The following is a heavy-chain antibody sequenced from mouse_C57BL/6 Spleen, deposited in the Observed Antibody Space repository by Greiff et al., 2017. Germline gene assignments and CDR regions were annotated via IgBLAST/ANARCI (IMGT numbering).Heavy chain of an antibody. CDR1: GFNIKDYY. J-gene: IGHJ1*03. V-gene: IGHV14-1*01. D-gene: IGHD1-1*01. CDR3: TTDYGSSYVWYFDV. Sequence: EVQLQQSGAELVRPGASVKLSCTASGFNIKDYYMHWVKQRPEQGLEWIGRIDPEDGDTEYAPKCPGKATMTADTSSNTAYLQLSSLTSEDTAVYYCTTDYGSSYVWYFDVWGTGTTVTVSS. CDR2: IDPEDGDT.